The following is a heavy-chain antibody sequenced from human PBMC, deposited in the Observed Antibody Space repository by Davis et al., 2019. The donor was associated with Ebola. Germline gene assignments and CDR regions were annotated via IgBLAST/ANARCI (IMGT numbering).Heavy chain of an antibody. Sequence: PGGSLRLSCAASGFTFSSYSMNWVRQAPGKGLEWVSSISSSSSYIYYADSVKGRFTISRDNAKNSLYLQMNSLRAEDTAVYYCARTILARGVRGVTTWSFDYWGQGTLVTVSS. J-gene: IGHJ4*02. D-gene: IGHD3-10*01. CDR2: ISSSSSYI. CDR1: GFTFSSYS. CDR3: ARTILARGVRGVTTWSFDY. V-gene: IGHV3-21*01.